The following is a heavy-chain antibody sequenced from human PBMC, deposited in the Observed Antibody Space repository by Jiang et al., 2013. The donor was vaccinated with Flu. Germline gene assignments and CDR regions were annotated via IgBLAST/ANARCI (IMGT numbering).Heavy chain of an antibody. CDR3: ARLGVRSGAFDI. Sequence: GSGLVKPSETLSLTCTVSGGSISSSSYYWGWIRQPPGKGLEWIGSIYYSGSTYYNPSLKSRVTISVDTSKNQFSLKLSSVTAADTAVYYCARLGVRSGAFDIWGQGTMVTVSS. V-gene: IGHV4-39*07. CDR1: GGSISSSSYY. D-gene: IGHD3-16*01. J-gene: IGHJ3*02. CDR2: IYYSGST.